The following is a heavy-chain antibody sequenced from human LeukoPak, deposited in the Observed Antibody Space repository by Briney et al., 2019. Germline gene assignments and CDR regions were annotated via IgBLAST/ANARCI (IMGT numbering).Heavy chain of an antibody. CDR1: GFAFSNYN. J-gene: IGHJ6*03. CDR2: ISSSSHSI. V-gene: IGHV3-21*05. D-gene: IGHD3-3*01. Sequence: GGSLRLSCAASGFAFSNYNMNWVRQAPGKGLEWVSYISSSSHSIYYADSVKGRFTISRDNAKNSLYLQMNSLRAEDTAVYYCARDVRYYDFWSGTYYYYMDVWGKGTTVTVSS. CDR3: ARDVRYYDFWSGTYYYYMDV.